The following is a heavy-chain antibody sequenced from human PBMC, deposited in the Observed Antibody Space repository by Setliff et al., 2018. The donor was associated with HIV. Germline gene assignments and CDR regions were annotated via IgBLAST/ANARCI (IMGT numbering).Heavy chain of an antibody. CDR3: AGDPAPSSSASYFQH. CDR1: GYTFTSYY. D-gene: IGHD6-6*01. CDR2: INPSSGST. Sequence: GASVKVSCKASGYTFTSYYMHWVRQAPGQGLEWMGIINPSSGSTTYAQKFQGRVTMTRDTSTSTVYMELSSLRSEDTAVYYCAGDPAPSSSASYFQHWGQGTPVTVS. J-gene: IGHJ1*01. V-gene: IGHV1-46*01.